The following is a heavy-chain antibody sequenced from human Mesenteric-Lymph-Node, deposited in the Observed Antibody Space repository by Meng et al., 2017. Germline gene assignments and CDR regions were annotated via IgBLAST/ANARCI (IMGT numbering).Heavy chain of an antibody. CDR2: TWHSGST. CDR3: ARDEDGYTFFEY. Sequence: VQLQESGQGLVKPSQTLSLTCTGSGGSISSGGYYWSWIRQHPGKGLEWIGETWHSGSTNYNPSLKSRVTISVDKSKNQFSLTLNSVTAADTAVYYCARDEDGYTFFEYWSQGTLVTVSS. D-gene: IGHD5-24*01. CDR1: GGSISSGGYY. J-gene: IGHJ4*02. V-gene: IGHV4-31*03.